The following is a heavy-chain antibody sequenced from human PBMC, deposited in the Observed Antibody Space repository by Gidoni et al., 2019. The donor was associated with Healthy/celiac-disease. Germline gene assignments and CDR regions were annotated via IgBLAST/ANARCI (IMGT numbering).Heavy chain of an antibody. CDR2: IIPIFGTA. J-gene: IGHJ3*02. Sequence: QVQLVPSGAEVKKPGSSVKVCCTASGGTFSSYAISWVRQAPGQGLEWMAGIIPIFGTANYAQKFQSRVTITADTSTSTAYMQLSSLRSEDTAVYYCARGSYDAFDIWGQGTMVTVSS. CDR3: ARGSYDAFDI. V-gene: IGHV1-69*06. CDR1: GGTFSSYA.